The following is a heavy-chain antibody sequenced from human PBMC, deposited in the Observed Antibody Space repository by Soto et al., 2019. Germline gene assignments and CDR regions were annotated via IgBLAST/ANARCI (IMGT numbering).Heavy chain of an antibody. V-gene: IGHV4-34*01. CDR1: GGSFSGYY. CDR2: INHSGST. CDR3: ASPSRRGYSGYDGSDY. J-gene: IGHJ4*02. D-gene: IGHD5-12*01. Sequence: SETLSLTCAVYGGSFSGYYWSWIRQPPGKGLEWIGEINHSGSTNYNPSLKSRVTISVDTSKNQFSLKLSSVTAADTAVYYCASPSRRGYSGYDGSDYWGQGTLVTVSS.